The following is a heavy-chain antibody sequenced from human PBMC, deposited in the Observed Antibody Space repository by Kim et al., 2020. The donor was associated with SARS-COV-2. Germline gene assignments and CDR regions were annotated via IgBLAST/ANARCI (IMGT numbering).Heavy chain of an antibody. Sequence: SVKVSCKASGGTFSSYAISWVRQAPGQGLEWMGGIIPIFGTANYAQKFQGRVTITADESTSTAYMELSSLRSEDTAVYYCARDGGNDYIWGSYRPYYYYYGMDVWGQGTTVTVSS. CDR3: ARDGGNDYIWGSYRPYYYYYGMDV. V-gene: IGHV1-69*13. D-gene: IGHD3-16*02. CDR2: IIPIFGTA. J-gene: IGHJ6*02. CDR1: GGTFSSYA.